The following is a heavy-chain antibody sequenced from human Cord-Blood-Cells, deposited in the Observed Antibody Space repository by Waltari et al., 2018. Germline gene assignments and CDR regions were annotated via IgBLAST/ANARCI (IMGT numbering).Heavy chain of an antibody. Sequence: QLQLQESGPGLAKPSETLSLTCTVSGGSISSSRYYWGWIRQPPGKGLEWIGSIYYSGSTYYNPSLKSRVTISVDTSKNQFSLKLSSVAAADTAVYYCASEYSSSSNWFDPWGQGTLVTVSS. CDR2: IYYSGST. CDR1: GGSISSSRYY. D-gene: IGHD6-6*01. CDR3: ASEYSSSSNWFDP. J-gene: IGHJ5*02. V-gene: IGHV4-39*01.